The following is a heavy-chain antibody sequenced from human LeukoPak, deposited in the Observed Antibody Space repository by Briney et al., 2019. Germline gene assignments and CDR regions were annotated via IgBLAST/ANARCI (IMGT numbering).Heavy chain of an antibody. V-gene: IGHV3-64*01. J-gene: IGHJ4*02. D-gene: IGHD5-24*01. CDR1: GFTFSSYA. CDR3: ARAGRHMATIWFDY. CDR2: ISSNGGST. Sequence: GGSLRLSCAASGFTFSSYAMHWVRQAPGKGLEYVSAISSNGGSTYYANSVKGRFTISRDNSKNTLYLQMGSLRAEDMAVYYCARAGRHMATIWFDYWDQGTLITVSS.